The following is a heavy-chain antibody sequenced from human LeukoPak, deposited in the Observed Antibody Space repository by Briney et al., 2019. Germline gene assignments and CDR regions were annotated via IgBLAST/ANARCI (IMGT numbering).Heavy chain of an antibody. D-gene: IGHD3-22*01. CDR1: GGSISSSSYY. V-gene: IGHV4-39*01. Sequence: PSETLSLTCTVYGGSISSSSYYWGWIRQPPGKGLEWIVSIYYSGSTYYNPSLKSRVTISVETSKNQFSLKLRSVTAADTAVYYSASGYDSSAYQPFIDYWGQGTLVTVSS. CDR3: ASGYDSSAYQPFIDY. CDR2: IYYSGST. J-gene: IGHJ4*02.